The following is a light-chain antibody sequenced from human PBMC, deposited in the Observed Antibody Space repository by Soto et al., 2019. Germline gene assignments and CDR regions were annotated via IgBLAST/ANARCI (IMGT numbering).Light chain of an antibody. CDR2: SAS. Sequence: TVLTQSPGTLSLSPGERATLSCRASQSVSGSYLAWYQQKPGQAPRLLIYSASSRATGIPDRFSGSGSGTDFTLTISRLEPEDFAVCYCQQYGNSPYTFGQGTKLEIK. CDR1: QSVSGSY. V-gene: IGKV3-20*01. J-gene: IGKJ2*01. CDR3: QQYGNSPYT.